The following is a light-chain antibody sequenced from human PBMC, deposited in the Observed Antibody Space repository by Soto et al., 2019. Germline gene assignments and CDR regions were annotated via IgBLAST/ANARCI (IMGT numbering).Light chain of an antibody. V-gene: IGLV2-14*01. Sequence: HSVLTQPASVSQPPGQSITIACTGTSSDFGGYNYVSWYQQHPGKAPKLMIYDVSNRPSGVSNRFSGSKSGNTTSLTISGLQAEDEADYYCSSYTSSSTFYIFGTGTKVTVL. CDR2: DVS. CDR1: SSDFGGYNY. CDR3: SSYTSSSTFYI. J-gene: IGLJ1*01.